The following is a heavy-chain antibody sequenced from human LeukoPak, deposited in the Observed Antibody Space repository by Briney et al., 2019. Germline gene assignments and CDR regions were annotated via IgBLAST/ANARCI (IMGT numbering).Heavy chain of an antibody. CDR2: IYYSGST. D-gene: IGHD2-15*01. Sequence: PSETLSLTCTVSGGSISSYYWSWIRQPPGKGLEWIGYIYYSGSTNYNPSLESRVTISVDTSNNQFSLKLSPVTAADTAVYYCARVVVAATGGYFQHWGQGTLVTVSS. CDR3: ARVVVAATGGYFQH. V-gene: IGHV4-59*08. J-gene: IGHJ1*01. CDR1: GGSISSYY.